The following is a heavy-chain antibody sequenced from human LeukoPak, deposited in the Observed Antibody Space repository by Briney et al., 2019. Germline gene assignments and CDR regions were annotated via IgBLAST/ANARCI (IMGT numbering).Heavy chain of an antibody. CDR2: ISSSSSYI. J-gene: IGHJ3*02. Sequence: GGSLRLSCAASGFTLSSYSMNWVRQAPGKGLEWVSSISSSSSYIYYADSVKGRFTISRDNAKNSLYLQMNSLRAEDTAVYYCARDFRDSSRGGDAFDIWGQGTMVTVSS. V-gene: IGHV3-21*01. CDR3: ARDFRDSSRGGDAFDI. D-gene: IGHD6-19*01. CDR1: GFTLSSYS.